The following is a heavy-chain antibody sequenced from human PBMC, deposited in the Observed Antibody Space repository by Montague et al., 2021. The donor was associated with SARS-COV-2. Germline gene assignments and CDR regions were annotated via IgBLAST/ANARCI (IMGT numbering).Heavy chain of an antibody. CDR1: GVSINSHSYY. CDR2: VHSTGRA. D-gene: IGHD4-23*01. Sequence: TLSLTCTVSGVSINSHSYYWAWFRQPAGKGLEWIGRVHSTGRANYDPSLRSRATVSVDTSKQQFFLNLRSVTRADTAVYYCATDTDYGGVDSWGQGALVTVSS. V-gene: IGHV4-61*02. CDR3: ATDTDYGGVDS. J-gene: IGHJ4*02.